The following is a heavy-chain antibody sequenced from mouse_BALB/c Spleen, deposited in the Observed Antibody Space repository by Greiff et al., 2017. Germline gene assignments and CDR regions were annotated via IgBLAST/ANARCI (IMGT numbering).Heavy chain of an antibody. CDR3: ARYGIWYFDA. J-gene: IGHJ1*01. V-gene: IGHV3-2*02. CDR1: GYSITSDYA. D-gene: IGHD2-1*01. Sequence: EVKLVESGPGLVKPSQSLSLTCTVTGYSITSDYAWNWIRQFPGNKLEWMGYISYSGSTSYNPSLKSRISITRDTSKNQFFLQLNSVTTEDTATYYCARYGIWYFDAWGAGTTVTVSS. CDR2: ISYSGST.